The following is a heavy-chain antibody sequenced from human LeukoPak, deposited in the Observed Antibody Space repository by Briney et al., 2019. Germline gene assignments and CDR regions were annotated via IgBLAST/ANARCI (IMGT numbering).Heavy chain of an antibody. D-gene: IGHD6-13*01. J-gene: IGHJ6*02. CDR3: AQQASYYYYGMDV. Sequence: PSETLSLTCAVSGGSISSSSYYWGWIRQPPGKGLEWIGSIYYSGSTYYNPSLKSRVTISVDTSKNQFSLKLSSVTAADTAVYYCAQQASYYYYGMDVWGQGTTVTVSS. V-gene: IGHV4-39*01. CDR2: IYYSGST. CDR1: GGSISSSSYY.